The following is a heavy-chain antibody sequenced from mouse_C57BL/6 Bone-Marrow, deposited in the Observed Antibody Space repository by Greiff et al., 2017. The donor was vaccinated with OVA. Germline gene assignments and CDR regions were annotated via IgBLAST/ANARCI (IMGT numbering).Heavy chain of an antibody. CDR2: INPNNGGT. Sequence: EVQLQQSGPELVKPGASVKIPCKASGYTFTDYYMDWVKQSHGKSLEWIGDINPNNGGTIYNQKFKGKATLTVDKASSTAYMELRSLTSEDTAVYDCARDYGNYERYFDFWGTGTTVTVSS. CDR1: GYTFTDYY. J-gene: IGHJ1*03. D-gene: IGHD2-1*01. V-gene: IGHV1-18*01. CDR3: ARDYGNYERYFDF.